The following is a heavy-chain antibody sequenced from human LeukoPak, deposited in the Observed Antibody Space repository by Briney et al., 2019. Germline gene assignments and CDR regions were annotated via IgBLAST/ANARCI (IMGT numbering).Heavy chain of an antibody. Sequence: GGSLRLSCAASGFTFSSNYLSWVRQAPGKGLECVSVIYSGGNTYYADSVKGRFTISRDNSKNTLFLQMNSLRAEDTAVYYCARRGDGGRSFDYWGQGTLVTVSS. CDR2: IYSGGNT. V-gene: IGHV3-53*01. D-gene: IGHD4-23*01. CDR1: GFTFSSNY. J-gene: IGHJ4*02. CDR3: ARRGDGGRSFDY.